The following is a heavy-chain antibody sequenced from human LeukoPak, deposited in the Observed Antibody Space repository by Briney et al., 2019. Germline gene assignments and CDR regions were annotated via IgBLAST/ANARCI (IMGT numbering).Heavy chain of an antibody. CDR1: GFTFSSYA. D-gene: IGHD3-10*01. CDR3: ARDRPRESFDI. CDR2: ISYDGSNK. Sequence: PGGSLRLSCAASGFTFSSYAMHWVRQAPGKGLEWVAVISYDGSNKYYADSVKGRFTISRDNSKNTLYLQMNSLRAEDTAVYYCARDRPRESFDIWGQGTMVTVSS. V-gene: IGHV3-30-3*01. J-gene: IGHJ3*02.